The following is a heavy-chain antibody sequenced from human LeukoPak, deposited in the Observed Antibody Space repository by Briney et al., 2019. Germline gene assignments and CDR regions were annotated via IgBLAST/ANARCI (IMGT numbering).Heavy chain of an antibody. CDR2: INHSGST. CDR1: GGSFSGYY. CDR3: ARDKSARGYCSGGSCNYYYYYGMDV. V-gene: IGHV4-34*01. Sequence: SETLSLTCAVCGGSFSGYYWSWIRQPPGKGLEWIGEINHSGSTNYNPSLKSRVTISVDTSKNQFSLKLSSVTAADTAVYYCARDKSARGYCSGGSCNYYYYYGMDVWGQGTTVTVSS. D-gene: IGHD2-15*01. J-gene: IGHJ6*02.